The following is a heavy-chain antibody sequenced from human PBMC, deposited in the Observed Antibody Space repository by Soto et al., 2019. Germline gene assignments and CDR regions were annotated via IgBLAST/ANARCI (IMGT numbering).Heavy chain of an antibody. CDR1: GGSIRSGGYY. D-gene: IGHD6-13*01. J-gene: IGHJ4*02. Sequence: QVQLQESGPGLVKPSQTLSLTCTVSGGSIRSGGYYCSWIRQHPGKGLEWIGYIYYSGSTYYNPSLKSRVTISVDTSKNQFSLKLSSVTAADTAVYYCARFGSSWPVDYWGQGTLVTVSS. CDR2: IYYSGST. CDR3: ARFGSSWPVDY. V-gene: IGHV4-31*03.